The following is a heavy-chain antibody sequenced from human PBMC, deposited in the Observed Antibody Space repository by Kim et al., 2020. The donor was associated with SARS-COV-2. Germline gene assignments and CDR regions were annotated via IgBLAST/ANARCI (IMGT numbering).Heavy chain of an antibody. CDR2: GST. V-gene: IGHV4-59*01. Sequence: GSTIYTPHLKSRVPISLYTSKRQFSLKLTSVTAADTAVYYCARSVTFDFWGRGTLVTVSS. J-gene: IGHJ4*02. CDR3: ARSVTFDF.